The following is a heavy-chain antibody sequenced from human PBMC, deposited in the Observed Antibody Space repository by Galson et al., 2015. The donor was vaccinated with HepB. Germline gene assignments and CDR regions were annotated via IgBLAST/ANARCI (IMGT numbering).Heavy chain of an antibody. CDR1: GYSFTTSW. V-gene: IGHV5-51*01. D-gene: IGHD6-19*01. J-gene: IGHJ4*02. Sequence: QSGAEVKKPGESLKISCKGSGYSFTTSWIGWVRQMPGKGLEWMGVIYPGDSDTRYSPSFQGQVTISADKSISTIYLQWSNLKASDSAMYYCARRGGRGDGWSKFDSWGQGTLVTVSS. CDR3: ARRGGRGDGWSKFDS. CDR2: IYPGDSDT.